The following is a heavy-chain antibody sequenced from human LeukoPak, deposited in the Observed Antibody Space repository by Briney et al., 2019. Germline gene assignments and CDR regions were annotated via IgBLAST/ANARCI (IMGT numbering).Heavy chain of an antibody. D-gene: IGHD3-22*01. V-gene: IGHV4-31*03. J-gene: IGHJ4*02. Sequence: SETLSLTCTVSGGSISSGGYYWSWIRQHPGKGLEWIGYIYYSGSTYYNPSLKSRVTISVDTSKNQFSLKPSSVTAADTAVYYCARVTYYYDSSGYLPLYYFDYWGQGTLVTVSS. CDR2: IYYSGST. CDR1: GGSISSGGYY. CDR3: ARVTYYYDSSGYLPLYYFDY.